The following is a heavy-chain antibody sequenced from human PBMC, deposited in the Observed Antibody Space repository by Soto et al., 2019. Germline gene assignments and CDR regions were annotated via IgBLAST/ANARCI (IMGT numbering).Heavy chain of an antibody. CDR3: AKDSWAIFGVPAGEYYAMDV. V-gene: IGHV3-23*01. D-gene: IGHD3-3*01. J-gene: IGHJ6*02. CDR2: ISGSGGTT. Sequence: GGSLRLSCVASGFTFENYAMSWVRQAPGKGLEWVSAISGSGGTTYDSDSVKGRFTISRDNSKNTVYLQMNDLRVEDAAEYFCAKDSWAIFGVPAGEYYAMDVWGQGTTVTVSS. CDR1: GFTFENYA.